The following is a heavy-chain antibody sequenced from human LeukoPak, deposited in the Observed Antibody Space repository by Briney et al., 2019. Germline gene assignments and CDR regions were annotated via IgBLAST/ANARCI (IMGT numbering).Heavy chain of an antibody. J-gene: IGHJ4*02. CDR2: NSAYNGNT. CDR1: GYTFTSYG. Sequence: GGLVKVSCKASGYTFTSYGISWVRQAPGQGLEWMGWNSAYNGNTNYAQKLQGRVTMTTDTSTSTAYMELRSLRSDDTAVYYCARGSSYGYVAYFDYWGQGTLVTVSS. CDR3: ARGSSYGYVAYFDY. V-gene: IGHV1-18*01. D-gene: IGHD5-18*01.